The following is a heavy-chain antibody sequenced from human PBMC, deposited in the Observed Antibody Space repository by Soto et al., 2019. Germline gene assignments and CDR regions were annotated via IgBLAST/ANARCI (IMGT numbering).Heavy chain of an antibody. CDR2: ISSSSSYI. CDR3: ARDLSNLPGEAL. Sequence: EVQLVESGGGLVRPGGSLRLSCAASGFTFSTYSMNWVRQAPGKGLEWVSSISSSSSYIYYADSVKGRFTISRDNAKNSLYLQMNSLRADDKAVYYCARDLSNLPGEALWGQGALVTVS. J-gene: IGHJ4*02. CDR1: GFTFSTYS. V-gene: IGHV3-21*01. D-gene: IGHD3-16*01.